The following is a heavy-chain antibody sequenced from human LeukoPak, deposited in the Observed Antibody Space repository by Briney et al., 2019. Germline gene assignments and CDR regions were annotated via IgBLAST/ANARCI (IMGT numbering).Heavy chain of an antibody. CDR1: GYTFTTYY. J-gene: IGHJ6*04. V-gene: IGHV1-46*01. CDR2: INPSGGRT. CDR3: ATVGPSDYDILTGHYYYYGMDV. Sequence: ASVKVSCKASGYTFTTYYMNWVRQAPGQGLEWMGVINPSGGRTTYAQKFQGRVTMSRDTSTSTVYMELSSLRSEDTAVYYCATVGPSDYDILTGHYYYYGMDVWGKGTTVTVSS. D-gene: IGHD3-9*01.